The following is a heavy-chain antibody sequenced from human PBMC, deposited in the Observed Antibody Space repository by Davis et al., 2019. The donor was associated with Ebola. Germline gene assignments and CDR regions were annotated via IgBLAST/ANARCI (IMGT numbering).Heavy chain of an antibody. V-gene: IGHV3-21*01. J-gene: IGHJ5*02. CDR1: GFTFNIYS. Sequence: GESLKISCVASGFTFNIYSMNWVRQAPGKGLEWVSSISTRSNYIYYADSVKGRFIISRDNAKNSVFLQMTSLTADDSAVYHCVRDITGVGAGGDLWGQGTLVTVSP. CDR3: VRDITGVGAGGDL. CDR2: ISTRSNYI. D-gene: IGHD6-13*01.